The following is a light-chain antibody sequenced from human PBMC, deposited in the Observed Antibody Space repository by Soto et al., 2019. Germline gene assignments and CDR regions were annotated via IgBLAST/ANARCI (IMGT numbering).Light chain of an antibody. V-gene: IGKV1-5*01. Sequence: DIQMTQSPSTLSASVGDRVTITCRASQSISSWLAWYQQKPGKAPKLLIYDASSLESGVPSRFSGSGSATEFTLTISSLQPDDFATYYCQQYHEYWFGQGTKVDIK. CDR1: QSISSW. J-gene: IGKJ1*01. CDR2: DAS. CDR3: QQYHEYW.